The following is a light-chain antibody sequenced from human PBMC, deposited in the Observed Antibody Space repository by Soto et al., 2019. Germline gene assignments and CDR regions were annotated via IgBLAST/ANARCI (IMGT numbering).Light chain of an antibody. V-gene: IGLV2-14*03. CDR1: SSDIGGYNS. J-gene: IGLJ1*01. Sequence: QFLLTQPASVSGSPGQSITISCTGTSSDIGGYNSVSWYQQHPGKAPQLMIFDVSRRPSGVSNRFSGSMSANTASLTISGLQTEDEADYYCRSFTTSTTYVFGTGTKVTVL. CDR3: RSFTTSTTYV. CDR2: DVS.